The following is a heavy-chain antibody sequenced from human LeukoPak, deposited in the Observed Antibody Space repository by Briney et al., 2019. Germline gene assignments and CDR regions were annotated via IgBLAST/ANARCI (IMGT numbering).Heavy chain of an antibody. J-gene: IGHJ4*02. Sequence: ASVKVSCKASGYSFTGYYMHWVRQAPGQGFEWMGWIDPKSGGTNYAQNFQGRVSMTRDTTISTAYMELSRLRSDDTAVYYCMPTHSSAWYGYFDYWGQGTLVTVSS. CDR3: MPTHSSAWYGYFDY. CDR1: GYSFTGYY. D-gene: IGHD6-19*01. CDR2: IDPKSGGT. V-gene: IGHV1-2*02.